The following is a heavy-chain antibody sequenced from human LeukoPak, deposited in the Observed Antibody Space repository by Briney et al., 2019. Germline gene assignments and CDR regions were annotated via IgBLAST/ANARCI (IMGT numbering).Heavy chain of an antibody. CDR1: GYTFTSYY. J-gene: IGHJ6*02. V-gene: IGHV1-46*01. Sequence: ASVKVSCKASGYTFTSYYMHWVRQAPGQGLEWMGIINPSGGSTSYAQKLQGRVTMTRDTSTSTVYMELSSLRSEDTAVYYCARDLQPPQSVTYESYGMDVWGQGTTVTVSS. D-gene: IGHD4-17*01. CDR3: ARDLQPPQSVTYESYGMDV. CDR2: INPSGGST.